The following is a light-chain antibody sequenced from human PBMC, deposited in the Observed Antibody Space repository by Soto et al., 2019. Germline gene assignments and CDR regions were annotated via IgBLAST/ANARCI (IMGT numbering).Light chain of an antibody. CDR3: QQSYNLPCT. CDR1: QSVGMY. Sequence: DIPMTQSASSLYASVGARVTLTCRVSQSVGMYLNWYHQKPGTAPKILIYAASSLHIGVPSRFSGSGSRTDFTATISSLQPEDFASYVCQQSYNLPCTFGQGTKV. CDR2: AAS. J-gene: IGKJ1*01. V-gene: IGKV1-39*01.